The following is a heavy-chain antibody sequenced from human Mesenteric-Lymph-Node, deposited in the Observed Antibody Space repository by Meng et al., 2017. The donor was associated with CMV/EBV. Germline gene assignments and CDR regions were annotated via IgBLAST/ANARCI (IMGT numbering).Heavy chain of an antibody. CDR3: ARDLYYDFWSGQVDY. CDR2: INQDGSQK. J-gene: IGHJ4*02. V-gene: IGHV3-7*01. D-gene: IGHD3-3*01. CDR1: GFTFSKYG. Sequence: GESLKISCAASGFTFSKYGMSWVRQAPGKGLEWVANINQDGSQKYYVDSVKGRFTISRDNTKNSLYLQMNSLRAEDTAVYYCARDLYYDFWSGQVDYWGQGTLVTVSS.